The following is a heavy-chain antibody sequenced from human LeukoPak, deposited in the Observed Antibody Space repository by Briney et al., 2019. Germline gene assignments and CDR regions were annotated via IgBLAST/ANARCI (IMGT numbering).Heavy chain of an antibody. CDR2: INSDGSDT. J-gene: IGHJ6*02. D-gene: IGHD4-17*01. CDR3: ARDDYGDSLFGMDV. CDR1: GFTFSSYW. Sequence: GGSLRLSCAASGFTFSSYWMHGVRQAPGKGLVWVSRINSDGSDTSYADSVKGRFTISRDNAKNTLYLQMTSLRAEDTAVYYCARDDYGDSLFGMDVWGQGTTVTVSS. V-gene: IGHV3-74*01.